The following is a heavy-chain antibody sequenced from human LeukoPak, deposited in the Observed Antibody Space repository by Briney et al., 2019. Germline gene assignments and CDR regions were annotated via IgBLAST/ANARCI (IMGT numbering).Heavy chain of an antibody. CDR3: ARGPAAMHHYYYYMDV. CDR2: INPNSGGT. CDR1: GYTFTGYY. Sequence: GASVKVSCKASGYTFTGYYMHWVRQAPGQGLEWMGWINPNSGGTNYAQKFQGRVTMTRDTSISTAYMELSRLRSDDTAVYYCARGPAAMHHYYYYMDVWGKGTTVTISS. D-gene: IGHD2-2*01. V-gene: IGHV1-2*02. J-gene: IGHJ6*03.